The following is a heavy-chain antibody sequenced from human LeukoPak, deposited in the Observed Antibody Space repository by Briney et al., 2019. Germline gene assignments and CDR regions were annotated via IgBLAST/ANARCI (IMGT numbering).Heavy chain of an antibody. V-gene: IGHV4-59*08. J-gene: IGHJ4*02. CDR2: IYYSGST. CDR1: GGSISSYY. CDR3: ARFFWSGSKGLDY. Sequence: SETLSLTCTVSGGSISSYYWSWIRQPPGKGLEWIGYIYYSGSTTYNPSLKSRVTISVDTSKNQFSLKLSSVTAADTAVYYCARFFWSGSKGLDYWGQGTLVTVSS. D-gene: IGHD3-3*01.